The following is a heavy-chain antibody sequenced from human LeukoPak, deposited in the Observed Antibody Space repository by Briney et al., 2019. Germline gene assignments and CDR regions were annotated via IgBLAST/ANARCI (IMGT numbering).Heavy chain of an antibody. J-gene: IGHJ4*02. Sequence: SETLSLTCTVSGGFISSFYWSWIRQPPGKGLEWIGHIYNSGSTNYNPSLKSRVTISVDTSKNQFSLRLSSVTAADTAVYYCARDGAFRHYFDPWGQGTLVTVSS. CDR3: ARDGAFRHYFDP. CDR2: IYNSGST. V-gene: IGHV4-59*01. D-gene: IGHD3-3*02. CDR1: GGFISSFY.